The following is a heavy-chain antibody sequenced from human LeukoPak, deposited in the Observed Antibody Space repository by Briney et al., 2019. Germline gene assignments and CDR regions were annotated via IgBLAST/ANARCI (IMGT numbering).Heavy chain of an antibody. CDR2: ISSSSSFI. CDR3: ARDICSDGVCYYGMDV. D-gene: IGHD2-8*01. CDR1: GFTFSSYS. J-gene: IGHJ6*02. V-gene: IGHV3-21*06. Sequence: GGCLRLSCAASGFTFSSYSMNWVRQAPGKGLEWVSSISSSSSFIYYTDSVKGRFTISRDNAKNSLYLQMNSLRAEDTAVYYCARDICSDGVCYYGMDVWGQGTTVTVSS.